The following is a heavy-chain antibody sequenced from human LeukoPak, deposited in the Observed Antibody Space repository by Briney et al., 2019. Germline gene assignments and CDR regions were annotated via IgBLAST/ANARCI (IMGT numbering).Heavy chain of an antibody. V-gene: IGHV1-2*02. Sequence: GASVKVSCKASGYTFTGYYMHWVRQAPGQGLEWMGWINPNSGGTNYAQKFQGRVTMTRDTSISTAYMELSRLRSDDTAVYYCARGLLQITFGGVIVMGHMRYYYHYYMDVWGKWTTVTVSS. CDR1: GYTFTGYY. CDR3: ARGLLQITFGGVIVMGHMRYYYHYYMDV. CDR2: INPNSGGT. D-gene: IGHD3-16*02. J-gene: IGHJ6*03.